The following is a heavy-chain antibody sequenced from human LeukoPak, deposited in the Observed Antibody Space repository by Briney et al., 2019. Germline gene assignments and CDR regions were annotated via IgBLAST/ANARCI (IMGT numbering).Heavy chain of an antibody. D-gene: IGHD2-15*01. CDR3: ARLELSCSGGSCPTRYAFDI. J-gene: IGHJ3*02. V-gene: IGHV4-34*01. CDR2: INHSGST. CDR1: GGSFSGYY. Sequence: PSETLSLTCAVYGGSFSGYYWSWIRQPPGKGLEWIGEINHSGSTNYNPSLKSRVTISVDTSKNQFSLKLRSVAAADTALYYCARLELSCSGGSCPTRYAFDIWGQGTVVTASS.